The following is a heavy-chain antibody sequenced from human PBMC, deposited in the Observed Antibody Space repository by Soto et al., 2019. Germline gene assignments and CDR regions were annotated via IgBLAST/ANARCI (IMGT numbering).Heavy chain of an antibody. CDR3: ASCTHTTVAAYCYYGMDV. D-gene: IGHD6-19*01. J-gene: IGHJ6*02. Sequence: SVKVSCKASGGTFSSYAISWVRQAPGQGLEWMGGIIPIFGTANYAQKFQGRVTITADESTSTAYMELSSLRSEDTAVYYCASCTHTTVAAYCYYGMDVWGQGTTVTVSS. V-gene: IGHV1-69*13. CDR2: IIPIFGTA. CDR1: GGTFSSYA.